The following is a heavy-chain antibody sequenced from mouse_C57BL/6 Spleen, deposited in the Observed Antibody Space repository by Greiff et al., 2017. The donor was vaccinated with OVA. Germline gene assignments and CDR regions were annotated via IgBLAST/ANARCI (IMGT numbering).Heavy chain of an antibody. V-gene: IGHV5-4*01. D-gene: IGHD3-3*01. CDR2: ISDGGSYT. J-gene: IGHJ2*01. Sequence: EVKLMESGGGLVKPGGSLKLSCAASGFTFSSYAMSWVRQTPEKRLEWVATISDGGSYTYYPDNVKGRFTISRDNAKNNLYLQMSHLKSEDTAMYYCAREAALYYFDYWGQGTTLTVSS. CDR1: GFTFSSYA. CDR3: AREAALYYFDY.